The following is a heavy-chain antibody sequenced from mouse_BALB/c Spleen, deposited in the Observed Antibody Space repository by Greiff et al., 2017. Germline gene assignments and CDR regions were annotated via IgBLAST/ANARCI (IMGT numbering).Heavy chain of an antibody. D-gene: IGHD2-1*01. J-gene: IGHJ3*01. V-gene: IGHV1-87*01. Sequence: QVQLQQSGAELARPGASVKLSCKASGYTFTSYWMQWVKQRPGQGLEWIGAIYPGDGDTRYTQKFKGKATLTADKSSSTAYMQLSSLASEDSAVYYCAREGPYGNYAGFAYWGQGTLVTVSA. CDR2: IYPGDGDT. CDR3: AREGPYGNYAGFAY. CDR1: GYTFTSYW.